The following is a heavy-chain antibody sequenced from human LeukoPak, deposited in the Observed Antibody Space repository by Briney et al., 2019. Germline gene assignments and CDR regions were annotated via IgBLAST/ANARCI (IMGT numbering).Heavy chain of an antibody. D-gene: IGHD5-18*01. CDR2: ISSSGSTI. V-gene: IGHV3-48*03. CDR3: ARDRGPWYSYGNDAFDI. CDR1: GFTFSSYE. Sequence: GGSLRLSCAASGFTFSSYEMNWVRHAPGKGLELVSYISSSGSTIYYADSAKGRFTISRDGAKNSLYLQMNSLRAEDTAVYYCARDRGPWYSYGNDAFDIWGQGTMVTVSS. J-gene: IGHJ3*02.